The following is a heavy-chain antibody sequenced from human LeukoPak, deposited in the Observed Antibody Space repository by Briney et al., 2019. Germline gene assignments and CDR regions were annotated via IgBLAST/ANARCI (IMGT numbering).Heavy chain of an antibody. CDR3: ARRDSSGYSEY. D-gene: IGHD3-22*01. CDR1: GYTFTSYW. CDR2: IFPGDSDT. Sequence: GESLKISCKSSGYTFTSYWIGWVRQMPGKGLEWMGIIFPGDSDTRYSPSFQGQVTISADKSISTANLQWSSLKASDTAIYYCARRDSSGYSEYWGQGTLVTVSS. J-gene: IGHJ4*02. V-gene: IGHV5-51*01.